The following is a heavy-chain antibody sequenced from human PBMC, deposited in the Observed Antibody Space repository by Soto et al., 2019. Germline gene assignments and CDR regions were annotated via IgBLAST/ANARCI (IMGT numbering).Heavy chain of an antibody. CDR1: GFTFSSYS. Sequence: GGSLRLSCAASGFTFSSYSMNWVRQAPGKGLEWVSSISSSSSYIYYADSVKGRFTISRDNAKNSLYLQMNSLRAEDTAVYYCARRYSTYYYDSSGYYDYGMDVWGQGTTVTVSS. V-gene: IGHV3-21*01. CDR3: ARRYSTYYYDSSGYYDYGMDV. J-gene: IGHJ6*02. CDR2: ISSSSSYI. D-gene: IGHD3-22*01.